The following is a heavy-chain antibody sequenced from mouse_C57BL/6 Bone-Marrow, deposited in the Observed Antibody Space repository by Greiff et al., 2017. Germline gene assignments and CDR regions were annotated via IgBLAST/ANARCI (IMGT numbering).Heavy chain of an antibody. CDR1: GYTFTSYW. J-gene: IGHJ3*01. CDR2: IYPGSGST. D-gene: IGHD2-5*01. Sequence: QVHVKQPGAELVKPGASVKMSCKASGYTFTSYWITWVKQRPGQGLEWIGDIYPGSGSTNYNEKFKSKATLTVDTSSSTAYMQLSSLTSEDSAVYYCASFYYSKRGWFAYWGQGTLVTVSA. V-gene: IGHV1-55*01. CDR3: ASFYYSKRGWFAY.